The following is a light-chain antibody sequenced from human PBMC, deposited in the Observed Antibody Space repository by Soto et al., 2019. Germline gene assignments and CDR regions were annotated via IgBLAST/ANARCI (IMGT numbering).Light chain of an antibody. Sequence: DIPMTQSPSILSASVGDRVTITCRASQSISSWLAWYQQEPGKAPNLLIYKASSLESGVPSRFSGSGSGTEFTLTISSLQPDDFATYYCQQYNSYPFTFGPGTKVEIK. CDR2: KAS. CDR3: QQYNSYPFT. J-gene: IGKJ3*01. V-gene: IGKV1-5*03. CDR1: QSISSW.